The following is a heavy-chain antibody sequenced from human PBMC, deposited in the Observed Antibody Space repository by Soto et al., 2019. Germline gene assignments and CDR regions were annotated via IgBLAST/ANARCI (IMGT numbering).Heavy chain of an antibody. CDR1: GFTFSDYY. D-gene: IGHD4-4*01. CDR3: ARDPLNYASYFDD. CDR2: ISGSGRTI. Sequence: QVQLVESGGGLVKPGGSLRLSCAASGFTFSDYYMTWIRQAPGKGLEWVSYISGSGRTIYYADSVKGRFTISRDNAENSLYLQMNSLRADDTAVYYCARDPLNYASYFDDWGQGTLVTVSS. J-gene: IGHJ4*02. V-gene: IGHV3-11*01.